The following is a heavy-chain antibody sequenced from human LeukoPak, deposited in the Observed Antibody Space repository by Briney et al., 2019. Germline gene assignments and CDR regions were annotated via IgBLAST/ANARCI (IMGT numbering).Heavy chain of an antibody. D-gene: IGHD3-22*01. CDR1: GYSLSSNNW. CDR2: IYYSGTT. V-gene: IGHV4-28*01. Sequence: SDALSLTCAVSGYSLSSNNWWAWIRQPPGKGLEWIGYIYYSGTTSYNPSLKSRVTISLDTSKNQFSLKLSSVTAVDTAVYYCARKKDSSGYYQWGQGTLVTVSS. J-gene: IGHJ4*02. CDR3: ARKKDSSGYYQ.